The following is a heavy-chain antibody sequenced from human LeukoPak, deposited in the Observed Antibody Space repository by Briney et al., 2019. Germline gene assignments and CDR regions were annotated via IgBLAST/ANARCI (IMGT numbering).Heavy chain of an antibody. Sequence: GGSLRLSCAASGFTFSSYWMHWVRQAPGKGLVWVSRINGDGSSTSYADSVKGRFTISRDNAKNTLSLQMNSLRAEDTAVYYCAKITEYSSGWFDYWGQGTLVTVSS. CDR3: AKITEYSSGWFDY. D-gene: IGHD6-19*01. J-gene: IGHJ4*02. CDR1: GFTFSSYW. CDR2: INGDGSST. V-gene: IGHV3-74*01.